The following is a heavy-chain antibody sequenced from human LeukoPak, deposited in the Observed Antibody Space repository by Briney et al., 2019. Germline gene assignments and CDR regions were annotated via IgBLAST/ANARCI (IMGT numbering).Heavy chain of an antibody. V-gene: IGHV4-38-2*02. CDR1: DYSISGASY. J-gene: IGHJ4*02. Sequence: PLETLSLTCTVSDYSISGASYWVWIRQSPGKGLEWIGSINPSGSTYYNPSLRSRVTISVDTSNNQFSLELNSVTAADTAFYHCARANNFDGSGYYYVFFDYWGQGTLVTVSS. CDR2: INPSGST. CDR3: ARANNFDGSGYYYVFFDY. D-gene: IGHD3-22*01.